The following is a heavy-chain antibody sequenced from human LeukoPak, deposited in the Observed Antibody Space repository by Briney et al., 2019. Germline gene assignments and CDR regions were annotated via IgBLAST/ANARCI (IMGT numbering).Heavy chain of an antibody. CDR2: ISGSGGST. CDR1: GFTFSSYA. V-gene: IGHV3-23*01. CDR3: AKGPQGLYGMDV. J-gene: IGHJ6*02. Sequence: GRSLRLSCAASGFTFSSYAMSWVRQSPGKGLEWVSAISGSGGSTYYADSVKGRFTISRDNSKNTLYLQMNSLRAEDTAVYYCAKGPQGLYGMDVWGQGTTVTVSS.